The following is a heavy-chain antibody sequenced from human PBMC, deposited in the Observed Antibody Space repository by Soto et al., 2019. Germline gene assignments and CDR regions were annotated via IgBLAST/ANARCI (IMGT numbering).Heavy chain of an antibody. J-gene: IGHJ5*02. CDR1: GYTFSRNW. CDR3: ARDHSISSSGAWWLDP. V-gene: IGHV1-46*01. Sequence: ASVKVSCKASGYTFSRNWIHWVRRAPGQGLEWMGVINPSGYITNYAQKFQGRVTMTSDTSTSTVYMQLNSLTSGDTAVYYCARDHSISSSGAWWLDPWGQGTLVTVSS. CDR2: INPSGYIT. D-gene: IGHD2-21*01.